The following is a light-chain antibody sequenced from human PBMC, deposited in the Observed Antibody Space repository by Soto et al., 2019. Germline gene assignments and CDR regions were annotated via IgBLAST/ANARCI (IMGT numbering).Light chain of an antibody. CDR3: QQYNNWPPYT. J-gene: IGKJ2*01. V-gene: IGKV3D-15*01. CDR2: GAS. Sequence: EIVMTQSPATLSVSPGERATLSCRASQSVSSNLAWYQQKPGQAPRLLIYGASTRATGIPARFSGSGSGTEFTLNISGMQSEDFAVDYCQQYNNWPPYTFGQGTKLEIK. CDR1: QSVSSN.